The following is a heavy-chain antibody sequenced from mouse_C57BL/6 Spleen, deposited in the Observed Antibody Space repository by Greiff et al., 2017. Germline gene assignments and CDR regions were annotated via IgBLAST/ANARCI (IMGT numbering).Heavy chain of an antibody. D-gene: IGHD1-1*01. CDR3: ARHTGYWYFDV. CDR2: IYPGDGDT. V-gene: IGHV1-82*01. Sequence: QVQLQQSGPELVKPGASVKISCKASGYAFSSFWMNWVKQRPGKGLEWIGRIYPGDGDTNYNGKFKGKATLTADKSSSTAYMQLSSLTSEDSAVYFCARHTGYWYFDVWGTGTTVTVSS. CDR1: GYAFSSFW. J-gene: IGHJ1*03.